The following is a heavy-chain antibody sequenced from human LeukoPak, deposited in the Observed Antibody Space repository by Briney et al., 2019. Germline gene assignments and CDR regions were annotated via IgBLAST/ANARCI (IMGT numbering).Heavy chain of an antibody. CDR1: GFTFSSYW. CDR2: IKQDGSGK. D-gene: IGHD3-16*02. Sequence: PGGSLRLSCAASGFTFSSYWMSWVRQAPGKGLEWVANIKQDGSGKYYVDSVKGRITISRDNDKNSLFLQMTSLRAEDTAVYYCARVGGRYSPLGYWGQGTLVTVSS. V-gene: IGHV3-7*01. CDR3: ARVGGRYSPLGY. J-gene: IGHJ4*02.